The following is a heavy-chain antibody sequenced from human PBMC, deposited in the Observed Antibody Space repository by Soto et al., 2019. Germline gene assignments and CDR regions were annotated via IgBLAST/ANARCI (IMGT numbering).Heavy chain of an antibody. CDR2: ISYDGSNK. D-gene: IGHD1-7*01. CDR1: GFTFSSYA. V-gene: IGHV3-30-3*01. CDR3: ARDRGTGTTHWDYYYGMDV. J-gene: IGHJ6*02. Sequence: GGSLRLSCAASGFTFSSYAMHWVRQAPGKGLEWVAVISYDGSNKYYADSVKGRFTISRDNSKNTLYLQMNSLRAEDTAVYYCARDRGTGTTHWDYYYGMDVWGQGTRVTFSS.